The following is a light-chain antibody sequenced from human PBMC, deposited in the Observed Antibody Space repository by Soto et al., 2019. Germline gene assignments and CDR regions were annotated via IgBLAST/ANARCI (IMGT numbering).Light chain of an antibody. CDR3: QQYDNWPPYT. J-gene: IGKJ2*01. V-gene: IGKV3-15*01. CDR2: GVS. Sequence: EIVLTQSPGTLSLSPGERATLSCRASQSVSSRFLAWYQQKPGQAPRLLMYGVSTRASGIPARFSGSGSETEFTLTISSLQSEDFAVYYCQQYDNWPPYTFGQGTKVDIK. CDR1: QSVSSRF.